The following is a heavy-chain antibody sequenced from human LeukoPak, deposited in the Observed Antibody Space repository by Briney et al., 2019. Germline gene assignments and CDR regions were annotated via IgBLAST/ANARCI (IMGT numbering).Heavy chain of an antibody. Sequence: PGGSLRLPCAASGFTFSSYAMSWVRQAPGKGLEWVGRIKSKTDGGTTDYAAPVKGRFTISRDDSKNTLYLQMNSLKTEDTAVYYCTTDRVGACVRDCRGYFDYWGQGTLVTVSS. CDR3: TTDRVGACVRDCRGYFDY. J-gene: IGHJ4*02. D-gene: IGHD1-26*01. CDR1: GFTFSSYA. CDR2: IKSKTDGGTT. V-gene: IGHV3-15*01.